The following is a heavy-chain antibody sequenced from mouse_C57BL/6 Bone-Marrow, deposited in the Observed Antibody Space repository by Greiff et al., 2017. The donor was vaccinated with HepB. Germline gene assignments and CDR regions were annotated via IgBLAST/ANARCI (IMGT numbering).Heavy chain of an antibody. CDR2: ISSGSSTI. CDR3: ARGYYFDY. V-gene: IGHV5-17*01. J-gene: IGHJ2*01. CDR1: GFTFSDYG. Sequence: EVKLQESGGGLVKPGGSLKLSCAASGFTFSDYGMHWVRQAPEKGLEWVAYISSGSSTIYYADTVKGRFTISRDNAKNTLFLQMPSLRSEDTAMYYCARGYYFDYWGQGTTLTVSS.